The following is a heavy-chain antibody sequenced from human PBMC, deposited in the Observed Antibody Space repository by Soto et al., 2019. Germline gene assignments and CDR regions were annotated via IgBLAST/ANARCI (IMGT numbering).Heavy chain of an antibody. J-gene: IGHJ6*02. CDR1: GYTLTELS. Sequence: GASVKVSCKVSGYTLTELSMHWVRQAPGKGLEWMGGFDPEDGETIYAQKFQGRVTMTEDTSTDTAYMELSSLRSEDTAVYYCATADVLRFLESQWGYYYYGMDVWGQGTTVTVSS. CDR2: FDPEDGET. V-gene: IGHV1-24*01. CDR3: ATADVLRFLESQWGYYYYGMDV. D-gene: IGHD3-3*01.